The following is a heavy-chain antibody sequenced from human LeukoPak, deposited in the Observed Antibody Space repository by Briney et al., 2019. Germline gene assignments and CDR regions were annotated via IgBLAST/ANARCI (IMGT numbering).Heavy chain of an antibody. CDR1: GFTFSNYW. V-gene: IGHV3-7*01. CDR2: IKEDGSEK. Sequence: GGSLRLSCVASGFTFSNYWMSWVRQAPGKGLEWVANIKEDGSEKYYVDSVKGRFTMSRDNAKNSLYLQMNSLRAEDTAVYYCARRGDSWGQGTLVTVSS. CDR3: ARRGDS. J-gene: IGHJ4*02.